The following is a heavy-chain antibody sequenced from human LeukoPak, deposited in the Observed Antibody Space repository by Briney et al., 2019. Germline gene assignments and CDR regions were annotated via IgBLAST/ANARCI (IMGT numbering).Heavy chain of an antibody. Sequence: SETLSLTCDVSGVSISSSNRWSWVRQPPGKGLEWIGEIHHSGSTNYNPSLKSRVTISVDTSKNQFSLKLSSVTAADTAVYYCARHAPNYYDSSGYFGITSNFDYWGQGTLVTVSS. J-gene: IGHJ4*02. CDR3: ARHAPNYYDSSGYFGITSNFDY. V-gene: IGHV4-4*02. CDR1: GVSISSSNR. D-gene: IGHD3-22*01. CDR2: IHHSGST.